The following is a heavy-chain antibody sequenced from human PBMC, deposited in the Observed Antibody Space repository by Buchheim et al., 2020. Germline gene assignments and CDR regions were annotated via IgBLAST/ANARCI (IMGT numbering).Heavy chain of an antibody. CDR1: GFTFRTYG. D-gene: IGHD3-3*01. V-gene: IGHV3-30*18. Sequence: QVQLVESGGGVVQPGRSLRLSCAASGFTFRTYGMHWVRQAPGKGLAWVAVISFDGSNKYYADSVKGRFTISRDNPTNTLYLQMNSLRAEDTAVYYCAKDRYRAGIFGMIKDYYYGMDVWGQGTT. J-gene: IGHJ6*02. CDR2: ISFDGSNK. CDR3: AKDRYRAGIFGMIKDYYYGMDV.